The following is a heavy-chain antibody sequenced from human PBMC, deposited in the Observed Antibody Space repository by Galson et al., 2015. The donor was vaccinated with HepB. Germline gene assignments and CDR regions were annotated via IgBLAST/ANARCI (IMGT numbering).Heavy chain of an antibody. CDR2: ITGKGDST. V-gene: IGHV3-23*01. CDR3: AKGYGLFDS. Sequence: SLRLSCAASGFAFDSHAMSWVRQAPGRGLEWISGITGKGDSTFYADSVKGRFTVSKDNSNNMLYLQMNSLRAEDAGLYFCAKGYGLFDSWGQRILATVSS. D-gene: IGHD5-18*01. J-gene: IGHJ5*01. CDR1: GFAFDSHA.